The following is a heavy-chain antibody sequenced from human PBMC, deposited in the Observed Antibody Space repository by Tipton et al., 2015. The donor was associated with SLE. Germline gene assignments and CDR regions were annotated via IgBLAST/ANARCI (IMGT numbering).Heavy chain of an antibody. CDR1: GFTFSNYA. CDR3: ARGIAAGGFDY. Sequence: SLRLSCAASGFTFSNYAMNWVRQAPGKGLEWVSSISSSSSYIYYADSMKGRFTVSRDNAKNSLYLQMNSLRADDTAVYYCARGIAAGGFDYWGQGILVTVSS. V-gene: IGHV3-21*03. CDR2: ISSSSSYI. D-gene: IGHD6-13*01. J-gene: IGHJ4*02.